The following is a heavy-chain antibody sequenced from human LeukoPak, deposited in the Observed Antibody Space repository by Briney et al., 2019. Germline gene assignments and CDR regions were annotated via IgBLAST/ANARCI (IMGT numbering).Heavy chain of an antibody. CDR2: ISASGGST. CDR1: GVTFTNYG. Sequence: GGSLRLSCAVSGVTFTNYGMTWVRQAPGKGLEWVSAISASGGSTYYADSVKGRFTISRDDSKNTLYLQMNSLRADDTALYYCAKRLTLEGSSPWTDWGQGTLVTVSS. D-gene: IGHD3-10*01. V-gene: IGHV3-23*01. CDR3: AKRLTLEGSSPWTD. J-gene: IGHJ4*02.